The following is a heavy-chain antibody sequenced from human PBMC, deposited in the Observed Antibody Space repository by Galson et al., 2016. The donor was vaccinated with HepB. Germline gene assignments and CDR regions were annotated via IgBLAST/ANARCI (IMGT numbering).Heavy chain of an antibody. D-gene: IGHD3-10*01. V-gene: IGHV3-21*01. CDR3: AIDTLVGSRGVIFYMDV. CDR2: SSGSYYT. Sequence: SLRLSCAASGFHFSSYSMNWVRQAPGKGLEWVSSSSGSYYTNYADSVKGRFTISRDNAKNSVYLQINSLRAEDTAVYYCAIDTLVGSRGVIFYMDVWGKGTTVTVAS. J-gene: IGHJ6*03. CDR1: GFHFSSYS.